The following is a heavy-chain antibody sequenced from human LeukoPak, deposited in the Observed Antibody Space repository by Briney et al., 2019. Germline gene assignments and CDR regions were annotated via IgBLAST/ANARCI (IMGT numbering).Heavy chain of an antibody. Sequence: ASVKVSCKASGYTVTGQGMHWVRQAPGQGLEWMGWINPNTGVTNYAQRLQGRVTMTRDTTISTAYMELNRLTSDDTAVYYCASYPRYSSSPPFDYWGQGTLVTVSS. V-gene: IGHV1-2*02. CDR3: ASYPRYSSSPPFDY. CDR2: INPNTGVT. D-gene: IGHD6-6*01. CDR1: GYTVTGQG. J-gene: IGHJ4*02.